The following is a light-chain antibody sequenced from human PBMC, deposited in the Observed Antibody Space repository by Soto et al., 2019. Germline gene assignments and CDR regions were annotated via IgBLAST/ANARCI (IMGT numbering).Light chain of an antibody. CDR1: QSVSSSY. J-gene: IGKJ3*01. CDR2: GAS. CDR3: QQYGSSGP. V-gene: IGKV3-20*01. Sequence: EKVLTRAASGLSVSPGERATLSCRASQSVSSSYLAWYQQKPGQAPRLLIYGASNRATGIPDRFSGSGSGTDFTLTISRVEPEDYAVYYCQQYGSSGPFGPGTKVDIK.